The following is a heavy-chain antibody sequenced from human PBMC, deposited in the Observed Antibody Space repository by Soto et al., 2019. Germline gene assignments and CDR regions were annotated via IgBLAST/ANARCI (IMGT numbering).Heavy chain of an antibody. CDR3: ARTYCDFWSGSAPLDY. V-gene: IGHV3-48*02. D-gene: IGHD3-3*01. J-gene: IGHJ4*02. CDR1: GFTFSSYS. Sequence: EVQLVESGGGLVQPGGSLRLSCAASGFTFSSYSMNWVRQAPGKGLEWVSYISSSSSTIYYADSVKGRFTISRDNAKNSLYLQMNSLRDEDTAVYYCARTYCDFWSGSAPLDYWGQGTLVTVSS. CDR2: ISSSSSTI.